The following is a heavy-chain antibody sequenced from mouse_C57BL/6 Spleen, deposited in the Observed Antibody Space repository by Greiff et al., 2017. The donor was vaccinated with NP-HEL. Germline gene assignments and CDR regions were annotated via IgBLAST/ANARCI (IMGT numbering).Heavy chain of an antibody. Sequence: QVQLQQPGAELVMPGASVKLSCKASGYTFTSYWMHWVKQRPGQGLEWIGEIDPSDSYTNYNQKFKGKSTLTVDKSSSTAYMQLSSLTSEDSAVYYCARSSSHWHFDVWGTGTTVTVSS. J-gene: IGHJ1*03. V-gene: IGHV1-69*01. D-gene: IGHD1-1*01. CDR2: IDPSDSYT. CDR3: ARSSSHWHFDV. CDR1: GYTFTSYW.